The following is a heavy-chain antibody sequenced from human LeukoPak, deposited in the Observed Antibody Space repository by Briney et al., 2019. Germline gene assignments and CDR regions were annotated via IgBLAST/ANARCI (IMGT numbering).Heavy chain of an antibody. Sequence: PGGSLRLSCAASGLTVSSNYMTWVRQAPGKGLGWVSIIHTNGNTYYADSVEGRFTISRDNSKNTLYLQMNSLRTEDTAVYYCASSRTAASSNWFDPWGQGTLVTVSS. CDR1: GLTVSSNY. J-gene: IGHJ5*02. CDR2: IHTNGNT. CDR3: ASSRTAASSNWFDP. D-gene: IGHD6-13*01. V-gene: IGHV3-53*01.